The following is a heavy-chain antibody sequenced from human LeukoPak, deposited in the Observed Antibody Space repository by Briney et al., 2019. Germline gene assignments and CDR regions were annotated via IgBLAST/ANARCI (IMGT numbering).Heavy chain of an antibody. CDR3: ARWEKSSSWYCDY. Sequence: PGGSLRLSCAASGFTFRSYSMNWVRQAPGKGLEWVANIQRDGSEGYYADSVKGRFTVSRDNAKNSLYLQMNSLRAEDMAMYYCARWEKSSSWYCDYWGQGTLVTVSS. CDR2: IQRDGSEG. D-gene: IGHD6-13*01. J-gene: IGHJ4*02. V-gene: IGHV3-7*01. CDR1: GFTFRSYS.